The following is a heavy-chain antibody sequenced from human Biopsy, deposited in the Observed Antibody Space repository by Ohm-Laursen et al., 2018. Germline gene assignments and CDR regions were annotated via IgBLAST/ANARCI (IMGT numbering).Heavy chain of an antibody. D-gene: IGHD1-7*01. V-gene: IGHV4-4*07. CDR2: VYTSGST. CDR3: ARDYGLELGGLEAFDI. Sequence: SETLSLTCTVSGGSLKNYYWSWIRQPAGKGLEWIGRVYTSGSTSYNPSLESRVTMSVVTSKNQFSLKLTSMTAADTALYYCARDYGLELGGLEAFDIWGQGTMVTVSS. CDR1: GGSLKNYY. J-gene: IGHJ3*02.